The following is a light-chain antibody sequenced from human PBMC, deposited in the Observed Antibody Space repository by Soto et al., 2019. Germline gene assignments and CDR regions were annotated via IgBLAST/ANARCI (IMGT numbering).Light chain of an antibody. CDR3: QQRSNLIT. CDR2: DAS. J-gene: IGKJ5*01. CDR1: QSVSSY. V-gene: IGKV3-11*01. Sequence: EVVMTQSPATLSVSPGDRATLSCRASQSVSSYLAWYQQKPGQAPRLLIYDASNRATGIPARFSGSGSGTDFTLTISSLEPEDFAVYYCQQRSNLITFGQGTRLEIK.